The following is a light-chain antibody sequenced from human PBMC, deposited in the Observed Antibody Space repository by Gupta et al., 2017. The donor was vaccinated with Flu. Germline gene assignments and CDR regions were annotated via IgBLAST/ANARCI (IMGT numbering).Light chain of an antibody. CDR3: QVWDSSTDHRV. Sequence: SYVLPQPPSVSVAPGKTARITCGGDNIGSKSVHWYQQKPGQAPVLVVHADSDRPSGIPDRFSGSNSGNTATLTISRVEAGDEADFYCQVWDSSTDHRVFGGGTKLTVL. V-gene: IGLV3-21*03. CDR1: NIGSKS. J-gene: IGLJ3*02. CDR2: ADS.